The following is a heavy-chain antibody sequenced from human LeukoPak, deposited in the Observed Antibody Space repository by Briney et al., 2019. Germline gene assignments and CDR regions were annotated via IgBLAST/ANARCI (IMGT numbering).Heavy chain of an antibody. J-gene: IGHJ3*02. CDR2: INPNTGST. CDR3: ARDYRDAFDI. V-gene: IGHV1-2*04. CDR1: GYTFTGYY. Sequence: ASVKVSCKASGYTFTGYYMHWVRQAPGQGLEWMGWINPNTGSTNYAQNFPGWVTMTMDTSISTAYMELSRLRSDDTAVYYCARDYRDAFDIWGQGTMVTVSS.